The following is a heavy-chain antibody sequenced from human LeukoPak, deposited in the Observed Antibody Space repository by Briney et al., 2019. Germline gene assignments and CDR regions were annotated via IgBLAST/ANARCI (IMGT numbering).Heavy chain of an antibody. J-gene: IGHJ4*02. V-gene: IGHV4-39*07. CDR3: ARRPFSSTVTTREYYFDY. D-gene: IGHD4-17*01. CDR1: GGSISSSSYY. Sequence: SETLSLTCTVSGGSISSSSYYWGWIRQPPGKGLEWIGSIYYSGSTYYNPSLKSRVTISVDTSKNQFSLKLSSVTAADTAVYYCARRPFSSTVTTREYYFDYWGQGTLVTASS. CDR2: IYYSGST.